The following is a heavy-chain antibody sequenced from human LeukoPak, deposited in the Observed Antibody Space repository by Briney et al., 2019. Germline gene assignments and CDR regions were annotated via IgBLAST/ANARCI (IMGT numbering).Heavy chain of an antibody. D-gene: IGHD2-2*01. J-gene: IGHJ3*02. CDR3: AKEARDIVVVPAAPDDAFDI. CDR1: GFTFSSYA. Sequence: GGSLRLSCAASGFTFSSYAMSWVRQAPGKGLEWVSAISGSGGSTYYADSVKGRFTISRDNSKNTLYLQMNSLRAEDTAVYYCAKEARDIVVVPAAPDDAFDIWGQGTMVTVSS. V-gene: IGHV3-23*01. CDR2: ISGSGGST.